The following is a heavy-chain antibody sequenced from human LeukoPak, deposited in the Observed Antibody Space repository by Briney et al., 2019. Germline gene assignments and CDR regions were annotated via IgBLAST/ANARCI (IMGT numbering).Heavy chain of an antibody. CDR2: ISAYNGNT. CDR1: GYTFTSYG. CDR3: ARADIVVVPAAMSLTYYYYGMDV. Sequence: ASVKDSCEASGYTFTSYGISWVRQAPGRGLEWMGWISAYNGNTNYAQKLQGRVTMTTDTSTSTAYMELRSLRSDDTAVYYCARADIVVVPAAMSLTYYYYGMDVWGKGTTVTVSS. V-gene: IGHV1-18*04. J-gene: IGHJ6*04. D-gene: IGHD2-2*01.